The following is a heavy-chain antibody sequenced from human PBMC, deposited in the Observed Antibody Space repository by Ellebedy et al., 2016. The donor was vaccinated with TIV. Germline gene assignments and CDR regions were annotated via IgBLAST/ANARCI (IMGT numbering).Heavy chain of an antibody. CDR3: ARALVGCGSCSGY. J-gene: IGHJ4*02. CDR1: GFTFSSYS. V-gene: IGHV3-21*06. Sequence: GGSLRLSCAASGFTFSSYSMNWVRQAPGKGLEWVSSISSSSSYIYYADSVKGRFTISRDNAKNSVYLQMNSLRADDTAMYYCARALVGCGSCSGYWGQGALVTVSS. CDR2: ISSSSSYI. D-gene: IGHD2-21*01.